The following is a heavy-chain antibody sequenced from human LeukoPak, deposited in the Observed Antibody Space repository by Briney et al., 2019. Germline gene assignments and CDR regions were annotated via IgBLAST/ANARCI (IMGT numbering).Heavy chain of an antibody. D-gene: IGHD2-15*01. J-gene: IGHJ5*02. CDR2: IIPIFGTA. CDR1: GGTFSSYA. CDR3: ARDRVWDDCSGGSCSVGGNWFDP. Sequence: SVKVSCKASGGTFSSYAISWVRQAPGQGLEWMGGIIPIFGTANYAQRFQGRVTITTDESTSTAYMELSSLRSEDTAVYYCARDRVWDDCSGGSCSVGGNWFDPWGQGTLVTVSS. V-gene: IGHV1-69*05.